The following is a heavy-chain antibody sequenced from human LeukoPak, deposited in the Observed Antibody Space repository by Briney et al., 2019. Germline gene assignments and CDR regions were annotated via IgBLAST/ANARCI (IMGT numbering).Heavy chain of an antibody. CDR2: IKNKANSYST. D-gene: IGHD1-26*01. CDR3: ARDRQWDFQH. V-gene: IGHV3-72*01. J-gene: IGHJ1*01. CDR1: GFTFSDHY. Sequence: GGSLRLSCAASGFTFSDHYMDWVRQAPGKGLEWVGRIKNKANSYSTEYAASVKGRFTISRDDSKNSLYLQMNSLRGEDTAVYYCARDRQWDFQHWGQGTLVTVSS.